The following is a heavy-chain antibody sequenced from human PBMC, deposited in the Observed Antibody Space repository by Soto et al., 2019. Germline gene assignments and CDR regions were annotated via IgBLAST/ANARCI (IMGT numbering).Heavy chain of an antibody. CDR2: IWYDGSNK. Sequence: GGSLRLSCAASGFTFSSYGMHWVRQAPGKGLEWVAVIWYDGSNKYYADSVKGRFTISRDNSKNTLYLQMNSPRAEDTAVYYCARGIDYYYYYMDVWGKGTTVTVSS. V-gene: IGHV3-33*01. CDR3: ARGIDYYYYYMDV. CDR1: GFTFSSYG. D-gene: IGHD2-15*01. J-gene: IGHJ6*03.